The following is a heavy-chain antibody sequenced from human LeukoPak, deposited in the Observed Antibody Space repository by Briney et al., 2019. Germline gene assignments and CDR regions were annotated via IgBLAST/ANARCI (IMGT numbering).Heavy chain of an antibody. CDR2: VNSDGSWT. CDR1: GNYW. CDR3: VSFYETN. Sequence: GGSMRLSCAASGNYWMHWVRQAPGKGLVWVSHVNSDGSWTSHADSVKGRFTISKDNAKNTVYLQMNNLRTEDTAVYYCVSFYETNWGRGTLVTVSS. D-gene: IGHD2-2*01. V-gene: IGHV3-74*01. J-gene: IGHJ4*02.